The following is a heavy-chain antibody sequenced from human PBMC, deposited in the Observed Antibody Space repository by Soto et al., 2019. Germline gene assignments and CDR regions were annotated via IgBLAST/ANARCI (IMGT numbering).Heavy chain of an antibody. CDR2: IYYSGST. CDR3: ARGMTTVTYNWFDP. Sequence: SETLSLTCTVSGGSISSYYWSWIRQPPGKGLEWIGYIYYSGSTNYNPSLKSRVTISVDTSKNQFSLKLSSVTAADTAVYYCARGMTTVTYNWFDPWGLGTLVTVSS. J-gene: IGHJ5*02. CDR1: GGSISSYY. D-gene: IGHD4-17*01. V-gene: IGHV4-59*01.